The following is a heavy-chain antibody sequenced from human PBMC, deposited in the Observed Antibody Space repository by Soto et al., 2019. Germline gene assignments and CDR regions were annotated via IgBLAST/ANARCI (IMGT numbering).Heavy chain of an antibody. Sequence: GESLKISCKGSGYSFTSYWIGWVRQMPGKGLEWMGIIYPGDSDTRYSPSFQGQVTISADKSISTAYLQWSSLKASATAMYYCARHGGTMVRGVIMYTWFDPLGQGTLVTVSS. CDR1: GYSFTSYW. V-gene: IGHV5-51*01. J-gene: IGHJ5*02. D-gene: IGHD3-10*01. CDR3: ARHGGTMVRGVIMYTWFDP. CDR2: IYPGDSDT.